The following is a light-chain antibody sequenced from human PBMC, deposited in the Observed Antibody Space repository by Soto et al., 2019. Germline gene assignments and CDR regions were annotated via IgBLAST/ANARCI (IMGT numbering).Light chain of an antibody. CDR2: GAS. V-gene: IGKV3-15*01. J-gene: IGKJ5*01. CDR3: QQNKSGPPIT. CDR1: QSVRTK. Sequence: EIVMTQSPGTLSVSPGEGATLFCRASQSVRTKLAWYQQRAGQAPRLLMYGASTRATGIPDRFSGSGSGTELTLTISSLQSEDFAVYYCQQNKSGPPITFGRGTRLEIK.